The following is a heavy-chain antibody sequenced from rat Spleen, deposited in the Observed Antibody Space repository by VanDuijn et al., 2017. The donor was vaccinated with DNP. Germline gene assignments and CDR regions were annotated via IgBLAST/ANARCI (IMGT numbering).Heavy chain of an antibody. V-gene: IGHV5S10*01. CDR2: ISSDDRSI. CDR1: GFTFSDYN. Sequence: EVQLVESGGGLIPPGRSLKLSCAASGFTFSDYNMAWVRQAPKKGLEWVATISSDDRSIYYRDSVKGRFTISRDNAKSTLYLQMDSLRSEDTAMYFCARERSWERVFEYWGQGVMVTVSS. CDR3: ARERSWERVFEY. D-gene: IGHD5-1*01. J-gene: IGHJ2*01.